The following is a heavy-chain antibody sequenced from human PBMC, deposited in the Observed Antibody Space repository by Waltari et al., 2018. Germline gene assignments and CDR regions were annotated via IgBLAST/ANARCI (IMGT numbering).Heavy chain of an antibody. J-gene: IGHJ3*02. Sequence: QVQLQESGPGLVKPSETLSLTCAVSGYSISSGYYWGWIRQPPGKGLEWIGSIYHSGSTYYNPSLKSRVTISVDTSKNQFSLKLSSVTAADTAGYYCARGPYDLTPFDIWGQGTMVTVSS. CDR1: GYSISSGYY. CDR2: IYHSGST. D-gene: IGHD3-3*01. V-gene: IGHV4-38-2*01. CDR3: ARGPYDLTPFDI.